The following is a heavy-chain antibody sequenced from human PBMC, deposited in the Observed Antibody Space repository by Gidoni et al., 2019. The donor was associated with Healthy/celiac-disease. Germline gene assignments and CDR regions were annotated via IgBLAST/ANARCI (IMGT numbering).Heavy chain of an antibody. Sequence: QLQLQESGPGLVKPSEPLSLTCTVSGGSISSSSYYWGWIRQPPGKWLEWIGSIYYSGSTYYNPSLKSRVTISVDTSKNQFSLKLSSVTAADTAVYYCARLRSSCLDYWGQGTLVTVSS. J-gene: IGHJ4*02. CDR2: IYYSGST. CDR1: GGSISSSSYY. V-gene: IGHV4-39*01. D-gene: IGHD6-13*01. CDR3: ARLRSSCLDY.